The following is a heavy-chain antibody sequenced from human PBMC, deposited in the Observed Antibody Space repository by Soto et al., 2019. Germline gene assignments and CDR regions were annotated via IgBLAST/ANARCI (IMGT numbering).Heavy chain of an antibody. CDR3: ARDYAYSFDI. CDR1: GFTFSDYS. CDR2: IDSGVGVRSSAI. J-gene: IGHJ3*02. Sequence: EVQVVESGGGLVQPGGSLRLSCTASGFTFSDYSMNWVRQAPGKGLEWVSYIDSGVGVRSSAIYYADSVRARFTISRDNAKNSLYLQMNSLRDEDTAVYYCARDYAYSFDIWGQGTMVTVSS. V-gene: IGHV3-48*02. D-gene: IGHD3-16*01.